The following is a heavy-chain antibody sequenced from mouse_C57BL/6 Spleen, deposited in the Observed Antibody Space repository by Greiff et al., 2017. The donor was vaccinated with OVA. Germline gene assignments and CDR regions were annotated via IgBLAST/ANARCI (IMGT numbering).Heavy chain of an antibody. Sequence: VQGVESGPGLVAPSQSLSITCTVSGFSLTSYAISWVRQPPGKGLEWLGVIWTGGGTNYNSALKSRLSISKDNSKSQVFLKMNSLQTDDTARYYCARGYDGYYDYAMDYWGQGTSVTVSS. CDR2: IWTGGGT. CDR3: ARGYDGYYDYAMDY. V-gene: IGHV2-9-1*01. J-gene: IGHJ4*01. CDR1: GFSLTSYA. D-gene: IGHD2-3*01.